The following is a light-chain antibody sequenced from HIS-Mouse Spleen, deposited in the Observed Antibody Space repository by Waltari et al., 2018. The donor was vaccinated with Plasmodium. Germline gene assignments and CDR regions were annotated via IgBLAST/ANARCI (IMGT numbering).Light chain of an antibody. V-gene: IGKV1-5*03. CDR3: QQYNSYSWT. Sequence: DIQMTQSPSTLSASVGDRVTITCRASPSISSRLAWYQQKPGKAPKLLIYKASSLESGVPSRFSGSGSGTEFTLTISSLQPDDFATYHCQQYNSYSWTFGQGTKVEIK. J-gene: IGKJ1*01. CDR2: KAS. CDR1: PSISSR.